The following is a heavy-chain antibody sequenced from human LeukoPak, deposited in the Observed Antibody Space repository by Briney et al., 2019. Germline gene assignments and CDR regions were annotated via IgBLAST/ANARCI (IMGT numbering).Heavy chain of an antibody. Sequence: GGSLRLSCVASGFTFSTYGMSWVRQAPGKGLESVSAISGSGGSTYYADSVKGRFTISRDNSKNTLYLQMNSLRAEDTAVYYCARVLSGFDPWGQGTLVTVSS. V-gene: IGHV3-23*01. CDR3: ARVLSGFDP. D-gene: IGHD2/OR15-2a*01. CDR1: GFTFSTYG. CDR2: ISGSGGST. J-gene: IGHJ5*02.